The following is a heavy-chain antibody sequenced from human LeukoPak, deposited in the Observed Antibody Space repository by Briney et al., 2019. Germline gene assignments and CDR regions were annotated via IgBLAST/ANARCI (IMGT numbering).Heavy chain of an antibody. CDR3: ARAAVRYYFDY. J-gene: IGHJ4*02. Sequence: ASVKVSCKASGHTFTSYYMHWVRQAPGQGLEWMGIINPSGGSTSYAQKFQGRVTMTRDMSTSTVYMELSSLRSEDTAVYYCARAAVRYYFDYWGQGTLVTVSS. V-gene: IGHV1-46*01. CDR2: INPSGGST. CDR1: GHTFTSYY. D-gene: IGHD2-15*01.